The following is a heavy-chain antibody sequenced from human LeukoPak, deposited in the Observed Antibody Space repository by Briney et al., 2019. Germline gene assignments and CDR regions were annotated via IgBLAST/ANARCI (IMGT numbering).Heavy chain of an antibody. V-gene: IGHV3-11*01. D-gene: IGHD6-13*01. CDR3: AKDTSPIAAAGTDAFDI. CDR1: GFTFSDYY. J-gene: IGHJ3*02. CDR2: ISSSGSTI. Sequence: GGSLRLSCAASGFTFSDYYMSWIRQAPGKGLEWVSYISSSGSTIYYADSVKGRFAISRDNAKNSLYLQMNSLRAEDAALYYCAKDTSPIAAAGTDAFDIWGQGTMVTVSS.